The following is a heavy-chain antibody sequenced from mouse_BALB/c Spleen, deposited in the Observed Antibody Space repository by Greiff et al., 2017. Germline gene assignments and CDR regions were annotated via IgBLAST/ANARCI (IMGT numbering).Heavy chain of an antibody. J-gene: IGHJ1*01. CDR1: GFTFSSYG. CDR2: INSNGGST. CDR3: AREIYDGYYESNWYFDV. D-gene: IGHD2-3*01. Sequence: EVKLVESGGGLVQPGGSLKLSCAASGFTFSSYGMSWVRQTPDKRLELVATINSNGGSTYYPDSVKGRFTISRDNAKNTLYLQMSSLKSEDTAMYYCAREIYDGYYESNWYFDVWGAGTTVTVSS. V-gene: IGHV5-6-3*01.